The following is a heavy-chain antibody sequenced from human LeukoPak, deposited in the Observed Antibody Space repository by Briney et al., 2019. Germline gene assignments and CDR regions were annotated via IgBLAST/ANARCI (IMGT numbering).Heavy chain of an antibody. CDR2: IRYEGGNK. CDR3: AKDGGIVVVPAPIDY. D-gene: IGHD2-2*01. CDR1: GFTFSSYG. J-gene: IGHJ4*02. V-gene: IGHV3-30*02. Sequence: PGGSLRLSCAASGFTFSSYGMHWVCQAPGKGLEWVSFIRYEGGNKYYADSVKGRFTISRDNSNNTLYLQMNSLGAEDTAVYYCAKDGGIVVVPAPIDYWGQGTLVTVSS.